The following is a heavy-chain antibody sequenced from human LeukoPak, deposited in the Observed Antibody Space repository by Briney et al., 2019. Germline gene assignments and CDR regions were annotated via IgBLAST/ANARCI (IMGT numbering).Heavy chain of an antibody. D-gene: IGHD3-10*01. CDR3: ARVSQAGRGPAFDI. CDR2: INPNSGGT. J-gene: IGHJ3*02. Sequence: ASVKVSCKASGYTFTGYYMHWVRQAPGQGLEWMGWINPNSGGTNYAQKFRGRVTMTRDTSISTAYMELSRLRSDDTAVYYCARVSQAGRGPAFDIWGQGTMVSVSS. CDR1: GYTFTGYY. V-gene: IGHV1-2*02.